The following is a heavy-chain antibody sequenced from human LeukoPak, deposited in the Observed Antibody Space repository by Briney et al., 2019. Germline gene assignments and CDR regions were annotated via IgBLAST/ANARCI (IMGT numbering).Heavy chain of an antibody. V-gene: IGHV3-9*01. D-gene: IGHD6-6*01. CDR3: AKDQMYSSSGIFDY. CDR2: ISWNSGSI. CDR1: GFTFDDYA. Sequence: GGSLRLSCAASGFTFDDYAMHWVRQAPGKGLEWVSGISWNSGSIGYADSVKGRFTISRDNSKNTLYLQMNSLRAEDTAVYYCAKDQMYSSSGIFDYWGQGTLVTVSS. J-gene: IGHJ4*02.